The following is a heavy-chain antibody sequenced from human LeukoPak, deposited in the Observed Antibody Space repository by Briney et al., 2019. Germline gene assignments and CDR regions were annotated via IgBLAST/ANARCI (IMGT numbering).Heavy chain of an antibody. D-gene: IGHD5-18*01. CDR2: IYSSGST. CDR3: ARGGKKTAMVTS. J-gene: IGHJ4*02. CDR1: GGSISSGGYF. Sequence: SETLSLTCTVSGGSISSGGYFWNWIRQLPGKGLEWIGYIYSSGSTYNPSLKSRVIISLDTSKNQFSLKLNSVTAADTAVYYCARGGKKTAMVTSWGQGTLVTVSS. V-gene: IGHV4-31*03.